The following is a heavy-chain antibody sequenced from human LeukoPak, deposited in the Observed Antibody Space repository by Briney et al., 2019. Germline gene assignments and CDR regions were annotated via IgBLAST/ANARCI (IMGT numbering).Heavy chain of an antibody. CDR2: ISSSGSTI. CDR3: AREWRPPPSYGMDV. Sequence: GGSLKFSCAASGFTFSDYYMSWIRQAPGKGLEWVSYISSSGSTIYYADSVKGRFTISRDNAKNSLYLQMNSLRAEDTAVYYCAREWRPPPSYGMDVWGQGTTVTVSS. CDR1: GFTFSDYY. J-gene: IGHJ6*02. D-gene: IGHD6-25*01. V-gene: IGHV3-11*01.